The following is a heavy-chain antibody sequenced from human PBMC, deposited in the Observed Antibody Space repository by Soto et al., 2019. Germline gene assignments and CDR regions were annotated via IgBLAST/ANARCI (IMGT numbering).Heavy chain of an antibody. Sequence: PXEFLKISCQCSGYIFSNFWIAWVRPFPGKGLEWMGIIYPGDYETRYSPSFHGKVTISADRSIGTAYLQWSSLEASDSAFYFCARSPRSSPYFDYWGQGALVTVSS. V-gene: IGHV5-51*01. D-gene: IGHD6-13*01. CDR1: GYIFSNFW. J-gene: IGHJ4*02. CDR2: IYPGDYET. CDR3: ARSPRSSPYFDY.